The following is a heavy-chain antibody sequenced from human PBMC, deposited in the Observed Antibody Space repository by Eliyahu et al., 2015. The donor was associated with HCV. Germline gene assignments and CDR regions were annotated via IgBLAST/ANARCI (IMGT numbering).Heavy chain of an antibody. D-gene: IGHD2-15*01. CDR1: DDSPXAYY. V-gene: IGHV4-34*01. J-gene: IGHJ6*02. CDR2: INHRGST. CDR3: ARRPYCSGGSCRQRIDV. Sequence: QVQLQQWGAGLLKPSETLSLTCAVYDDSPXAYYGPWIRPPPGKGXEWIGEINHRGSTNYNPSLRSRVSISVDTAKNQFSLMVTSVTAADTAVYYCARRPYCSGGSCRQRIDVWGQGTTVTVSS.